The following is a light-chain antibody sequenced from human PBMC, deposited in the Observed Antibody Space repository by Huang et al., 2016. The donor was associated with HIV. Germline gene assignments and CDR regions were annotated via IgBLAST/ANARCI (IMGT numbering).Light chain of an antibody. CDR1: QSVSSY. CDR3: QQRSNWLT. CDR2: DAS. V-gene: IGKV3-11*01. J-gene: IGKJ4*01. Sequence: EIVLTQSPATLSLSPGERATLSCRASQSVSSYLAWYQQKPGQAPRLLIYDASNRATGIPDRFSGSGSGTDVTLTINSLEPEDFAVYYCQQRSNWLTFGGGTKVEIK.